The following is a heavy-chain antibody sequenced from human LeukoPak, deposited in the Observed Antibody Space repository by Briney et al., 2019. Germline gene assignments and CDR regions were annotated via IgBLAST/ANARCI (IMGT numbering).Heavy chain of an antibody. CDR1: GGSINTYY. CDR3: ARGSHGWTSGYYYGFDY. J-gene: IGHJ4*02. CDR2: IYNSGST. Sequence: SETLSLTCTVSGGSINTYYWNWIRRPPGKGLEWIGYIYNSGSTNYNPSLKSRITMSVDTSKNQFSLKLSSVTAADTAVYYCARGSHGWTSGYYYGFDYWGQGTLVTVSS. V-gene: IGHV4-59*01. D-gene: IGHD3-22*01.